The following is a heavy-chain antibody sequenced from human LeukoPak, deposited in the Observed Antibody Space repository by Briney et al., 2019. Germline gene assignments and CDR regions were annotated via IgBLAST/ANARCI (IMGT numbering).Heavy chain of an antibody. CDR3: ARNKYSGTYSGAFDV. CDR1: GFTFSDYS. D-gene: IGHD1-26*01. Sequence: GGSLRLSCAASGFTFSDYSMNWVRQAPGKGLEWVANIKQDGSEKNYVDSVKGRFSISRDNAKNSLYLETNSLRAEDTAVYYCARNKYSGTYSGAFDVWGQGTMVTVSS. V-gene: IGHV3-7*05. J-gene: IGHJ3*01. CDR2: IKQDGSEK.